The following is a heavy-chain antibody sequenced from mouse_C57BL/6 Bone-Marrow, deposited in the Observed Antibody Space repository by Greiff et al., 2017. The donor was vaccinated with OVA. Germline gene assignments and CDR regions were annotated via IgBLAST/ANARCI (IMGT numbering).Heavy chain of an antibody. CDR3: ARSRDYDSY. CDR2: INPGSGGT. Sequence: QVQLQQSGAELVRPGTSVKVSCKASGYAFTNYLIEWVKQRPGQGLEWIGVINPGSGGTNYNEKFKGKATLTADKSSSTAYMQLSSLTSEDSAVYFCARSRDYDSYWGQGTTLTVSS. D-gene: IGHD2-4*01. V-gene: IGHV1-54*01. J-gene: IGHJ2*01. CDR1: GYAFTNYL.